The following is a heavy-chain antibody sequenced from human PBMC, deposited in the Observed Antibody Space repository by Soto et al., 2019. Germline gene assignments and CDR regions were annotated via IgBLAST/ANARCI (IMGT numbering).Heavy chain of an antibody. CDR1: GGSISSSSYY. Sequence: QLQLQESGPGLVKPSETLSLTCTVSGGSISSSSYYWGWIRQPPGKGLEWIGSIYYSGSTYYNPSLKSRVTISVDTSKNQFSLKLSSVTAADTAVYYCASRGGQQLARSFDYWGQGTLVTVSS. D-gene: IGHD6-13*01. CDR2: IYYSGST. CDR3: ASRGGQQLARSFDY. V-gene: IGHV4-39*01. J-gene: IGHJ4*02.